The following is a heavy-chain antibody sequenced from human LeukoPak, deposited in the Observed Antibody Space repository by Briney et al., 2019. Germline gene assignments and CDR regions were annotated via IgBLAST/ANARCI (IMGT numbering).Heavy chain of an antibody. CDR2: ISSDSSIM. V-gene: IGHV3-48*01. J-gene: IGHJ4*02. D-gene: IGHD3-22*01. CDR1: GFSFSSYS. Sequence: GGSLRLSCAASGFSFSSYSMNWVRQAPGKGLDWVSYISSDSSIMHHADAVKGRLAISRDNAKNALYLQMNSLRAEDTAVYYCARKSSSSGYPFDYWGQGTLVTVSS. CDR3: ARKSSSSGYPFDY.